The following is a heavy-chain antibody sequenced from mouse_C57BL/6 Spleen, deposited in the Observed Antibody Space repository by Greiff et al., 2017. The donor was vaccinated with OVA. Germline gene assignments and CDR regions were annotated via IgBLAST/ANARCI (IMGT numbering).Heavy chain of an antibody. CDR1: GFTFSSYT. CDR2: ISGGGGNT. D-gene: IGHD1-1*01. V-gene: IGHV5-9*01. Sequence: EVNVVESGGGLVKPGGSLKLSCAASGFTFSSYTMSWVRQTPEKRLEWVATISGGGGNTYYPDSVKGRFTISRDNAKNTLYLQMSSLRSEDTALYYCASHGYYGVFYAMDYWGQGTSVTVSS. J-gene: IGHJ4*01. CDR3: ASHGYYGVFYAMDY.